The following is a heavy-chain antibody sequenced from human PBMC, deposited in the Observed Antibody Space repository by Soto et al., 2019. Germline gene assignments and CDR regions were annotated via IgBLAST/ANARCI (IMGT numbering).Heavy chain of an antibody. J-gene: IGHJ4*02. V-gene: IGHV3-21*01. D-gene: IGHD5-12*01. CDR3: ARNKVGMGDFFDY. CDR2: ISGSSSYI. CDR1: GFIFSTYS. Sequence: EVQLVESGGGLVNPGGSLRLSCAASGFIFSTYSMNWVRQAPGKGLEWVSSISGSSSYIYYTDSLKGRFSISRDNAKNILYLKMGSLRAEDTAVYYCARNKVGMGDFFDYWGQGTLVTVSS.